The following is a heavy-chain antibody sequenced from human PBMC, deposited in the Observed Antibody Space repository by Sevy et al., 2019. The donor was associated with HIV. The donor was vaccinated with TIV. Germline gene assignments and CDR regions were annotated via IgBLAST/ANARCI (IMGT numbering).Heavy chain of an antibody. D-gene: IGHD5-18*01. CDR1: GGSFSGYY. CDR3: ARGRGYSYGSLFAYYYGMDV. CDR2: INHSGST. Sequence: SETLSLTCAVYGGSFSGYYWSWIRQPPGKGLEWIGEINHSGSTNYNPSLKSRVTISVDTSKNQFSLKLGSVTAADTAVYYCARGRGYSYGSLFAYYYGMDVWGQGTTVTVSS. J-gene: IGHJ6*02. V-gene: IGHV4-34*01.